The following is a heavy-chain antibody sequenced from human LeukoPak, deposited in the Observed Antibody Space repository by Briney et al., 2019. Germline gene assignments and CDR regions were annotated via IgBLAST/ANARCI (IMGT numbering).Heavy chain of an antibody. CDR2: IWYDGSNK. D-gene: IGHD3-10*01. CDR1: GFTFSSYG. Sequence: PGGSLRLSCAASGFTFSSYGMHWVRQAPGKGLEWVAVIWYDGSNKYYADSVKGRFTISRDNSKNTLYLQMNSLRAEDTAVYYCARGESGQITMVWGVQGSRSPFDNWGQGTLVTVSS. CDR3: ARGESGQITMVWGVQGSRSPFDN. V-gene: IGHV3-33*01. J-gene: IGHJ4*02.